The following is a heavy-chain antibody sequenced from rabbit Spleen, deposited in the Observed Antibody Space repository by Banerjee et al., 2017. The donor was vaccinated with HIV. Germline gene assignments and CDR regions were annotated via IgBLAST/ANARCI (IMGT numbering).Heavy chain of an antibody. Sequence: QEQLVESGGGLVQPGGSLKLSCKASGFDFSRYGVSWVRQAPGKGLEWIACIDVAKYGTTYYTSWAKGRFTISKTSSTTVTLHMTSLTVADTATYFCARDLTSVIGWNFNLWGQGTLVTVS. J-gene: IGHJ4*01. CDR3: ARDLTSVIGWNFNL. D-gene: IGHD1-1*01. CDR2: IDVAKYGTT. V-gene: IGHV1S45*01. CDR1: GFDFSRYG.